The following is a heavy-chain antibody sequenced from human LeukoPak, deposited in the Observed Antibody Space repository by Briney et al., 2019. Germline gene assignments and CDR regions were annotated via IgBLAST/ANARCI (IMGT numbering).Heavy chain of an antibody. V-gene: IGHV3-15*01. Sequence: GGSLRLSCAASGFTFSNAWMSWVRQAPGKGLEWVGRIKSKTDGGTTDYVAPVKGRFTISREESKNTLYLQMDSLKTEDTAVYYCTTERDGFLDYWGQGTLVTVSS. CDR1: GFTFSNAW. CDR2: IKSKTDGGTT. CDR3: TTERDGFLDY. J-gene: IGHJ4*02. D-gene: IGHD2/OR15-2a*01.